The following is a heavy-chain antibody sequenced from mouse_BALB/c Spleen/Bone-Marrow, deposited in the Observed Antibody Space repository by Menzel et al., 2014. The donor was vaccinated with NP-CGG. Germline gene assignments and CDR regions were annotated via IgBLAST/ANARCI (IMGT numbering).Heavy chain of an antibody. CDR3: ARLGYYGSFAY. Sequence: EVKLVESGGGLVQPGGSLKLSCAASGFDFSGFWMSWVRQAPGRGLEWIGEINPDSNTINYSPSLKDKFIISRDNATNTLYLQMSKVRSEDTALYYCARLGYYGSFAYWGQGTLVTVSA. D-gene: IGHD1-2*01. J-gene: IGHJ3*01. CDR1: GFDFSGFW. CDR2: INPDSNTI. V-gene: IGHV4-1*02.